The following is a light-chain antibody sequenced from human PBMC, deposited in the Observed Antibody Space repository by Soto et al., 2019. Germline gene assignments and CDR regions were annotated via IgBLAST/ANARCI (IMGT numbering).Light chain of an antibody. CDR2: EVT. CDR3: SSYAGSNILV. J-gene: IGLJ3*02. CDR1: SSDVGGYNY. V-gene: IGLV2-8*01. Sequence: QSVLTQPPSASGSPGQSVTISCTGTSSDVGGYNYVSWYQQHPGKVPKLMIYEVTKRTSGVPDRFSGSKSGNTASLTVSGLQAEDEADYYCSSYAGSNILVFGEGTKVTVL.